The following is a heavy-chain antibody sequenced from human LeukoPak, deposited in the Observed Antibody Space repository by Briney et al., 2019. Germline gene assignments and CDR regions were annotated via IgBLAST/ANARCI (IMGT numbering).Heavy chain of an antibody. CDR1: GFTFSAYW. CDR3: AREVWGPEY. V-gene: IGHV3-74*01. J-gene: IGHJ4*02. CDR2: INTDGSSP. D-gene: IGHD1-14*01. Sequence: GGSLRLSCAASGFTFSAYWMHWVRQAPGKGLVWVSRINTDGSSPTYAASVKGRFTISRDNTKNSVYLQMSSLRAEDTAVYYCAREVWGPEYWGQGTLVTVSS.